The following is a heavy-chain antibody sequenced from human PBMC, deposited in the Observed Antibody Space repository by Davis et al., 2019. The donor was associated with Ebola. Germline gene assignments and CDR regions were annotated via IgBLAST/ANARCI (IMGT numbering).Heavy chain of an antibody. CDR3: ARDMDTSVWGPVGF. D-gene: IGHD6-19*01. V-gene: IGHV3-30-3*01. CDR2: ISYDGSNK. J-gene: IGHJ4*02. Sequence: PGGSLRLSCAASGFTFSSYAIHWVRQAPGKGLEWLSFISYDGSNKYYADSVKGRFTISRDSSKNTLFLQMNSLRVEDTAVYYCARDMDTSVWGPVGFWGQGTLVTVSS. CDR1: GFTFSSYA.